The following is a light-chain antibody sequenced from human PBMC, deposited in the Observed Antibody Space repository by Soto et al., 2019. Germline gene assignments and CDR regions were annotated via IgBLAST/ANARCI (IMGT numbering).Light chain of an antibody. CDR1: SSNIGAGND. CDR3: QSFDSSLSGAL. V-gene: IGLV1-40*01. Sequence: QSVLTQPPSVSGAPGQRVTISCSGSSSNIGAGNDVHWYQQLPGAAPKLLIYGATRRPSGVPDRFSGSRSGNSAFLAITGLQVEYESVYYCQSFDSSLSGALFGGGTKLTVL. CDR2: GAT. J-gene: IGLJ3*02.